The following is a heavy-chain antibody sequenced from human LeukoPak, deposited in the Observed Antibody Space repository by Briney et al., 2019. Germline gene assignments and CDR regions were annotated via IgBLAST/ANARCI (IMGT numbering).Heavy chain of an antibody. CDR1: GFTFSSYA. CDR2: ISGRGSST. J-gene: IGHJ3*02. Sequence: GGSLRLSCAASGFTFSSYAMNWVRQAPGRGLEWVSAISGRGSSTYYAGSVKGRFTISRDNSKNTLYLQMNSLRAEDTAVYYCARLYCSGGSCYSGDAFDIWGQGTMVTVSS. D-gene: IGHD2-15*01. V-gene: IGHV3-23*01. CDR3: ARLYCSGGSCYSGDAFDI.